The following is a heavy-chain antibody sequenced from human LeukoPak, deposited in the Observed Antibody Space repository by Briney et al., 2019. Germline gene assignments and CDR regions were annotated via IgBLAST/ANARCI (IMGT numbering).Heavy chain of an antibody. J-gene: IGHJ4*02. D-gene: IGHD3-9*01. V-gene: IGHV3-23*01. CDR1: GFTFSSYG. CDR3: AKETALRYFDWLSPTEFDY. CDR2: ISGSGGST. Sequence: GGSLRLSCAASGFTFSSYGMSWVRQAPGKGLEWVSAISGSGGSTYYADSVKGRFTISRDNSKNTLYLQMNSLRAEDTAVYYCAKETALRYFDWLSPTEFDYWGQGTLVTVSS.